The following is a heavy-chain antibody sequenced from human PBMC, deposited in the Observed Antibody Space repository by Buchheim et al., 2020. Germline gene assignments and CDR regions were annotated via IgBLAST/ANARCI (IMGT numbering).Heavy chain of an antibody. CDR3: ARDQSGYSGYDSNWYFDL. J-gene: IGHJ2*01. Sequence: QVQLQESGPGLVKPSQTLSLTCTVSGGSISSGSYYWSWIRQPAGKGLEWIGRIYTSGSTNYNPSLKSRVTISVDTSKNQFSRKLSSVTAADTAVYYCARDQSGYSGYDSNWYFDLWGRGTL. CDR1: GGSISSGSYY. V-gene: IGHV4-61*02. D-gene: IGHD5-12*01. CDR2: IYTSGST.